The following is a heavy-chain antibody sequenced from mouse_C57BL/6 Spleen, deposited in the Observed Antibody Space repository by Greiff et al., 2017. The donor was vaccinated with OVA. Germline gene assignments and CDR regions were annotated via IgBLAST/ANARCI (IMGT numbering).Heavy chain of an antibody. V-gene: IGHV1-50*01. CDR2: IDPSDSYT. CDR1: GYTFTSYW. D-gene: IGHD1-1*01. CDR3: ARRGVMTTVVPSYFDV. J-gene: IGHJ1*03. Sequence: QVQLQQPGAELVKPGASVKLSCKASGYTFTSYWMQWVKQRPGQGLEWIGEIDPSDSYTNYNQKFKGKATLTVDTSSSTAYMQLSSLTSEDSAVYYCARRGVMTTVVPSYFDVWGTGTTVTVSS.